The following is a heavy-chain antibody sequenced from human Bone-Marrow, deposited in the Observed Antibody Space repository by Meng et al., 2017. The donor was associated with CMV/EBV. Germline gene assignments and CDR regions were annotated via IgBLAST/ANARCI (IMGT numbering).Heavy chain of an antibody. V-gene: IGHV1-46*01. CDR1: GNTVTNYS. CDR3: AREAPNWYFDL. J-gene: IGHJ2*01. CDR2: IYPSDSST. D-gene: IGHD2-8*01. Sequence: ACKGSGNTVTNYSIQWVQQAPGKGLEWVGIIYPSDSSTDYAQKYRGSITITKDTSTNTVYMELSSMRSQDTAVFYCAREAPNWYFDLWGRGTLVTVSS.